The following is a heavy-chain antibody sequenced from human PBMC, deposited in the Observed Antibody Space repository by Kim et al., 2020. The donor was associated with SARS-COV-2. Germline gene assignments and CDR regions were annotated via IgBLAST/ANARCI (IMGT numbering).Heavy chain of an antibody. CDR3: TTKRLLGAGVDY. V-gene: IGHV3-15*01. CDR2: VKPDGGAA. CDR1: GLTFNPAY. J-gene: IGHJ4*02. Sequence: GGSLRLSCAASGLTFNPAYLTWVRQAPGKGLEWVGRVKPDGGAADYAAPVKGRFAISKDDSKNTLYLQMNSLQTEDTAVYYCTTKRLLGAGVDYWGQGTLVTVSS. D-gene: IGHD1-26*01.